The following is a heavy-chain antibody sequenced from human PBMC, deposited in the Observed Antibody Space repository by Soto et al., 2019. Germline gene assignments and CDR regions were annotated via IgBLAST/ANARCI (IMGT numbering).Heavy chain of an antibody. CDR3: ARDPFWSRGPNDAFDI. J-gene: IGHJ3*02. CDR2: ISAYNGNT. V-gene: IGHV1-18*01. Sequence: ASVKVSCKAPGYTFTSYGISWVRQAPGQGLEWMGWISAYNGNTNYAQKLQGRVTMTTDTSTSTAYMELRSLRSDDTAVYYCARDPFWSRGPNDAFDIWGQGTMVTVSS. D-gene: IGHD3-3*01. CDR1: GYTFTSYG.